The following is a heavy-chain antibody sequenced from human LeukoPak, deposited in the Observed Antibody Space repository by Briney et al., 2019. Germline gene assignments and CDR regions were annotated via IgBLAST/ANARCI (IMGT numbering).Heavy chain of an antibody. V-gene: IGHV3-7*01. CDR2: IKQDGSEK. D-gene: IGHD3-16*01. Sequence: VSLRLSCAASGFTFSSYWMSWVRQAPGKGLEGVANIKQDGSEKYYADSVKGRLTISRDNAKTSPYLQMNSRRAEDTALYYCASGRQLGYWGQGTLLTVSS. CDR3: ASGRQLGY. J-gene: IGHJ4*02. CDR1: GFTFSSYW.